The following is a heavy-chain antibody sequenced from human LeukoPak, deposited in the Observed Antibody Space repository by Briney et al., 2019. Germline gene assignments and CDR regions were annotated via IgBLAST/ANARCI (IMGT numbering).Heavy chain of an antibody. CDR3: ARGSGGDAYHPLDY. CDR1: EFTFSTYA. V-gene: IGHV3-30-3*01. CDR2: ISSDAYSK. Sequence: GGSLRLSCAASEFTFSTYAIHWVRQAPGKGLEWVALISSDAYSKYNAASVKGRFTISRDNSKNTLSLQMNNLRPEDTAVYYCARGSGGDAYHPLDYWGLGILVTVSS. J-gene: IGHJ4*02. D-gene: IGHD3-16*01.